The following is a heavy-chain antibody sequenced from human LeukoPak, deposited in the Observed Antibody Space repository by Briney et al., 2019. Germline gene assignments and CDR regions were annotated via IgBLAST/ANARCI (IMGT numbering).Heavy chain of an antibody. V-gene: IGHV4-34*01. J-gene: IGHJ5*02. CDR2: INHSGST. D-gene: IGHD2-15*01. CDR1: GGSFSGYY. CDR3: ARDPGYCSGGSCCSVSWFDP. Sequence: SETLSLTCAVYGGSFSGYYWSWIRQPPGKGLEWIGEINHSGSTNYNPSLKSRVTISVDTSKNQFSLKLSSVTAADTAVYYCARDPGYCSGGSCCSVSWFDPWGQGTLVTVSS.